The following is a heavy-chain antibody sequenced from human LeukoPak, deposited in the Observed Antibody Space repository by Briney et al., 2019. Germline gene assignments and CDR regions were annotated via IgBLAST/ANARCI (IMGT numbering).Heavy chain of an antibody. V-gene: IGHV1-2*02. Sequence: GASVKVSCKASGYTFTGYYLHWVRQAPGQGLEWMGWLNPNSGDTHYTQKFQGRVTMAGDTAINTAYMELSGVTSDDTAVYYCGRGSDITTYCNCFDLWGQGTLVTVS. J-gene: IGHJ5*01. CDR2: LNPNSGDT. D-gene: IGHD2/OR15-2a*01. CDR1: GYTFTGYY. CDR3: GRGSDITTYCNCFDL.